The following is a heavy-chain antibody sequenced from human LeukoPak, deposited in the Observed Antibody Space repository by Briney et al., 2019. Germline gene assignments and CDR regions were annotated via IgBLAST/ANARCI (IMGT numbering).Heavy chain of an antibody. J-gene: IGHJ4*02. V-gene: IGHV3-48*01. Sequence: GGSLRLSCAASGFTFSSYSMNWVRQAPGKGLEWVSYISSSSTIYYADSVKGRFTISRDNAKNSLYLQMNSLRAEDTAVYYCARDMDELGYCSGGSCYLFDYWGQGTLVTVSS. CDR1: GFTFSSYS. CDR2: ISSSSTI. D-gene: IGHD2-15*01. CDR3: ARDMDELGYCSGGSCYLFDY.